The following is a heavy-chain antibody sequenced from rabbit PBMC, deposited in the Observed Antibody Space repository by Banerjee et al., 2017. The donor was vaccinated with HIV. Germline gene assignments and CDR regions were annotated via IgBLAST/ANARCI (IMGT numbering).Heavy chain of an antibody. CDR1: GFSFSSGYY. V-gene: IGHV1S40*01. CDR2: IYAGSTGTT. J-gene: IGHJ6*01. Sequence: QSLEESGGGLVQPEGSLTLTCTASGFSFSSGYYMCWVRQAPGKGLEWIACIYAGSTGTTHYASWAKGRFTISKASSTTVTLQMTSLTAADTAAYFCVRDAGSRYLYTHLDLRGPGTLVTVS. CDR3: VRDAGSRYLYTHLDL. D-gene: IGHD8-1*01.